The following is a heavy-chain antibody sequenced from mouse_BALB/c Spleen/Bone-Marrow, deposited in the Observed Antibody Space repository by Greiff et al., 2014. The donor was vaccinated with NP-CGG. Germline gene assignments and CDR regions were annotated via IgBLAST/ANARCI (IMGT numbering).Heavy chain of an antibody. J-gene: IGHJ3*01. V-gene: IGHV14-3*02. CDR2: IDPANGNT. Sequence: EVKLMESGAELVKPGASVKLSCTASGFNIKDTYMHWVKQRPEQGLEWIGRIDPANGNTKYDPKFQGKATITADTSSNTAYLQLSGLTSEDTAVYYCASYYYGSSSFAYWGQGTLVTVSA. D-gene: IGHD1-1*01. CDR1: GFNIKDTY. CDR3: ASYYYGSSSFAY.